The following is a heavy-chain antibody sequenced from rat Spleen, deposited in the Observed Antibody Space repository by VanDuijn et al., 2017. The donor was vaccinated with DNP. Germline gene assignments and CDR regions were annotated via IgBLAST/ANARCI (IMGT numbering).Heavy chain of an antibody. V-gene: IGHV5-22*01. J-gene: IGHJ4*01. CDR2: ISPSDRRT. Sequence: EVQLVESGGGLVQPGRSLKLSCAASGFTFSDYAMAWVRQAPKKGLEWLAAISPSDRRTYYSDSVKGRFTISRDAAKSSLYLQMNSLRSEDTATYYCARPSRSFSPYYAMDAWGQGTSVTVSS. D-gene: IGHD4-2*01. CDR1: GFTFSDYA. CDR3: ARPSRSFSPYYAMDA.